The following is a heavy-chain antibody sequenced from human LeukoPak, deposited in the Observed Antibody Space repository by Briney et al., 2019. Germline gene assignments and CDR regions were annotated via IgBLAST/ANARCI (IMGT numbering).Heavy chain of an antibody. D-gene: IGHD5-12*01. CDR2: IYYSGST. V-gene: IGHV4-59*01. CDR3: ARDGSEAPFDP. CDR1: GGSISSYY. Sequence: SETLSLTCTVSGGSISSYYWSWIRQPPGKGLEWIGYIYYSGSTNYNPSLKSRVTISVDTSKNQFSLKLSSVTAADTAVYYCARDGSEAPFDPWGQGTLVTVSS. J-gene: IGHJ5*02.